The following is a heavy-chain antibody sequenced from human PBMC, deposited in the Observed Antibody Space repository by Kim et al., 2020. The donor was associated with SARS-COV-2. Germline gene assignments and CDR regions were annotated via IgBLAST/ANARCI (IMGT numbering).Heavy chain of an antibody. CDR3: ASPIAVAATY. D-gene: IGHD6-19*01. CDR2: TI. V-gene: IGHV3-48*03. Sequence: TIYYADSVKGRFTISRDNDKNSLYLLMNSLRAEDTAVYYCASPIAVAATYWGQGTLVTVSS. J-gene: IGHJ4*02.